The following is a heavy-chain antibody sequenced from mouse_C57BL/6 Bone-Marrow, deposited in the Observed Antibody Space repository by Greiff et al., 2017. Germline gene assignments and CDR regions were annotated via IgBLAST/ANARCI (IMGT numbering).Heavy chain of an antibody. CDR3: ARLGYGNLYYFAY. Sequence: VQLQQPGAELVRPGSSVKLSCKASGYTFTSYWMDWVKQRPGQGLEWIGNIYPSDSETHYNQKFKDKATLTVDKSSSTAYMQLSSLTSEDSAVYYCARLGYGNLYYFAYWGQGTTLTVSS. CDR1: GYTFTSYW. CDR2: IYPSDSET. D-gene: IGHD2-1*01. V-gene: IGHV1-61*01. J-gene: IGHJ2*01.